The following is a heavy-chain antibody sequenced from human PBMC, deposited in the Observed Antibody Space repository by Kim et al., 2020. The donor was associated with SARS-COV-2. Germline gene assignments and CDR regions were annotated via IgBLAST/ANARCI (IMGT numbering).Heavy chain of an antibody. CDR3: AKGIKNRFLGWLSIGPPDN. J-gene: IGHJ4*01. Sequence: GGSLRLSCAASGFTFGDYAMHWVRQAPGKGLEWVSSISWDGGSIGYADSVKGRFTISRDNAKNSLYLQMNSLRAEDTALYYCAKGIKNRFLGWLSIGPPDNWGARNLVTVSS. V-gene: IGHV3-9*01. CDR2: ISWDGGSI. CDR1: GFTFGDYA. D-gene: IGHD3-3*01.